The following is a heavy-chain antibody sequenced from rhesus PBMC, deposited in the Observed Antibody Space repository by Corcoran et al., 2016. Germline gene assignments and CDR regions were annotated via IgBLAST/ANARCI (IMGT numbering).Heavy chain of an antibody. CDR3: TREVAAPPFYFDF. Sequence: QVQLQESGPGLVKPSETLSLTCAVSVASTYNYWWIWIRLPPGPGLEWIGEINGKSGSTNYNPSLKSRVTISKDASKNQFSLKLTSVTAADTAVYYCTREVAAPPFYFDFWGQGALVTVSS. D-gene: IGHD2-33*01. CDR1: VASTYNYW. J-gene: IGHJ1*01. V-gene: IGHV4-80*01. CDR2: INGKSGST.